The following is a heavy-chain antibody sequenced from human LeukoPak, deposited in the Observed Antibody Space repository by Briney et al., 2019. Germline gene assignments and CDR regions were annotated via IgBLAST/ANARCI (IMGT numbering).Heavy chain of an antibody. CDR1: GFTFSSYA. Sequence: GGSLRLSCAASGFTFSSYAMSWVRQAPGKGLEWVSAISGSGGSTYYADSVKGRFTISRDNSKNTLYLQMNSLRAEDTAVYYCARDGAPYYDFWSGYLYSANFDYWGQGTLVTVSS. V-gene: IGHV3-23*01. CDR2: ISGSGGST. J-gene: IGHJ4*02. CDR3: ARDGAPYYDFWSGYLYSANFDY. D-gene: IGHD3-3*01.